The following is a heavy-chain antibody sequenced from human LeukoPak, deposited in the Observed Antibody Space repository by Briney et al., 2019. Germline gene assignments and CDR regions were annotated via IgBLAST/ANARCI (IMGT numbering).Heavy chain of an antibody. CDR1: GFTFSSYS. CDR3: AKDQGGAFDI. J-gene: IGHJ3*02. V-gene: IGHV3-30*18. D-gene: IGHD3-16*01. CDR2: ISYEGLNK. Sequence: GGFLRFSCAASGFTFSSYSMNWFRKAPGKGLDWLAVISYEGLNKYYADSVKGRFTISRANSKKTLYLQMNSLRAEDTAVYYCAKDQGGAFDIWGQGTMVTVSS.